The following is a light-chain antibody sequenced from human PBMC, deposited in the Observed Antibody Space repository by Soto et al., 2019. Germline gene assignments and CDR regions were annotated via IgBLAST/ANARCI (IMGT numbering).Light chain of an antibody. J-gene: IGKJ5*01. CDR2: SAS. CDR1: RGISSY. CDR3: QQLTSYPPIT. V-gene: IGKV1-9*01. Sequence: NQLNISPSSLSASEGDRVTMTCQASRGISSYLAWYQQKPGKPPKLLVYSASTLQSGVPSRFSGSGSGPEFTLTISILQPEDFATYYCQQLTSYPPITFGQGTRLEIK.